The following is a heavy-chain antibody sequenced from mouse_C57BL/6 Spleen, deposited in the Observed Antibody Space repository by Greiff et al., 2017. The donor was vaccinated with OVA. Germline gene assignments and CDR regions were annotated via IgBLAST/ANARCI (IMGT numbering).Heavy chain of an antibody. CDR3: ARSDYYGSSPCDY. D-gene: IGHD1-1*01. V-gene: IGHV1-55*01. J-gene: IGHJ2*01. CDR2: IYPGSGST. CDR1: GYTFTSYW. Sequence: VQLQQPGAELVKPGASVKMSCKASGYTFTSYWITWVKQRPGQGLEWIGDIYPGSGSTNYNEKFKSKATLTVDTSSSTAYMQLSSLTSEDSAVYYCARSDYYGSSPCDYWGQGTTLTVSS.